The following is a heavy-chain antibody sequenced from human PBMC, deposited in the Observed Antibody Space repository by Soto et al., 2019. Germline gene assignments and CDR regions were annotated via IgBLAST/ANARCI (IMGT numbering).Heavy chain of an antibody. Sequence: EVHLLESGGGSVQPGGSLRLSCAASGFTFSTYSMTWVRQAPGKGLEWVAHITGTAETTYYADSVKGCFTISRDTSRNTVYLQMNSLRAEDTALYYCAKCMQAYWNYDAHHIWGQGTMVTVSS. CDR1: GFTFSTYS. J-gene: IGHJ3*02. CDR3: AKCMQAYWNYDAHHI. D-gene: IGHD2-8*01. CDR2: ITGTAETT. V-gene: IGHV3-23*01.